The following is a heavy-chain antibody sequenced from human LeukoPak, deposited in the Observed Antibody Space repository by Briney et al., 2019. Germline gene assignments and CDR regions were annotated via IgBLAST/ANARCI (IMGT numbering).Heavy chain of an antibody. Sequence: SETLSLTCTVSGGSISGYYWSWIRQPPGKGLEWIGYIYYSGSTNYNPSLKSRVTISVDTSKNQFSLKLSSVTAADTAVYYCAREEGFCSSTSCYGSAFDIWGQGTMVTVSS. CDR1: GGSISGYY. J-gene: IGHJ3*02. V-gene: IGHV4-59*01. D-gene: IGHD2-2*01. CDR3: AREEGFCSSTSCYGSAFDI. CDR2: IYYSGST.